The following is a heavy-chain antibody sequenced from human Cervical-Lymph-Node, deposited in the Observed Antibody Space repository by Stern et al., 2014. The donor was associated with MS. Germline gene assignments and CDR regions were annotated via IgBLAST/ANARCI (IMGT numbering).Heavy chain of an antibody. CDR2: IYPDASDT. CDR1: GYSFTIYY. CDR3: ARHVQGFDY. J-gene: IGHJ4*02. Sequence: MQLVQSGAEVKKPGESLKISCKLSGYSFTIYYIAWVRQMPGKGLEWMGVIYPDASDTTYSRSFQGQVTISADKSITTAYLQWSSLRASDTAMYYCARHVQGFDYWGQGTLVTVSS. V-gene: IGHV5-51*01.